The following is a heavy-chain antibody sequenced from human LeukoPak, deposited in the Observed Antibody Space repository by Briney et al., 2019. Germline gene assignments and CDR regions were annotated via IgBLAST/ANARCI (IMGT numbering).Heavy chain of an antibody. Sequence: PGRSLRLSCAASGFTFDDYAMHWVCQAPGKGLEWVSLICWDGGSSYYVDSVKGRFTISRDNTKNSLYLQMNSLRAEDTALYYCAKAMTTVATLTHWGQGTLVTVSS. V-gene: IGHV3-43D*03. CDR3: AKAMTTVATLTH. J-gene: IGHJ4*02. CDR2: ICWDGGSS. CDR1: GFTFDDYA. D-gene: IGHD4-17*01.